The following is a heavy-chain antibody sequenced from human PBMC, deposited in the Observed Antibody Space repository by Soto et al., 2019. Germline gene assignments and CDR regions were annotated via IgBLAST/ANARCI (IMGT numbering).Heavy chain of an antibody. Sequence: SETLSLTCAVYGGSFSGYYWSWIRQPPGKGLEWIGDINHSRGSNQNPSLKSRVTISVDTSKNQFSLKLKSVTAADTAVYSCARGITHAPDNCYFDSWGLGTRVTVSS. CDR2: INHSRGS. V-gene: IGHV4-34*01. CDR3: ARGITHAPDNCYFDS. D-gene: IGHD1-1*01. J-gene: IGHJ4*02. CDR1: GGSFSGYY.